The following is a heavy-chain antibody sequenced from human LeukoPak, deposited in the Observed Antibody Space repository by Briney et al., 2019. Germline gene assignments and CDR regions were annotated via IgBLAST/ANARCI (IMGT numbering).Heavy chain of an antibody. CDR2: IYYSGST. CDR3: AREPRITMVRGVIIGYFDY. Sequence: SETLSLTCTVSGGSISSGGYYWGWIRQHPGKGLEWIGYIYYSGSTYYNPSLKSRVTISVDTSKNQFSLKLSSVTAADTAVYYCAREPRITMVRGVIIGYFDYWGQGTLVTVSS. CDR1: GGSISSGGYY. J-gene: IGHJ4*02. V-gene: IGHV4-31*03. D-gene: IGHD3-10*01.